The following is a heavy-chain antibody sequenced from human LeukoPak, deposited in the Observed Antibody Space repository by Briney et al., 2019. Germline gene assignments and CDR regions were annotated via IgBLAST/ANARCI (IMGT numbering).Heavy chain of an antibody. V-gene: IGHV1-2*02. D-gene: IGHD1-7*01. CDR1: GYTFTDYY. J-gene: IGHJ4*02. CDR2: IHPNSGGT. Sequence: GASVKVSCKASGYTFTDYYMHWVRQAPGQGLEWMGWIHPNSGGTNYAKKFQGRATMTRDTSISTAYMELSRLRSDDTAVYYCARGSTGTKGQCDYWGQGTLVTVSS. CDR3: ARGSTGTKGQCDY.